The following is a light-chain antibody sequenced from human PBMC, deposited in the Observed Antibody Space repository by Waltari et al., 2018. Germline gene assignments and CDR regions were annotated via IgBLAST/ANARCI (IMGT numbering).Light chain of an antibody. CDR3: MQSIQFPLT. CDR1: QSLLHSDGKTH. V-gene: IGKV2D-29*01. J-gene: IGKJ4*01. CDR2: EVS. Sequence: DVVMTQTPLALSVTPGQPASISCNASQSLLHSDGKTHLYWYLQNPAQPPQLLIYEVSNRFSGVPDRFSGSGSGTDFTLKISRVEAEDVGLYYCMQSIQFPLTFGGGTKVEIK.